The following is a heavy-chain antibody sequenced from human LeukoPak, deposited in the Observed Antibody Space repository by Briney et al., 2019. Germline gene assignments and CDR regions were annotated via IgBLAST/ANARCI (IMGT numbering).Heavy chain of an antibody. CDR3: ARGRGYLMTDPEY. V-gene: IGHV3-23*01. Sequence: GGSLRLSCAASGFTFSSYWMSWVRQAPHQVLKWVSALTGTGRTTYYADSVKGRFTISRDNSKNPLYLQMRSLRVEDTAVYYCARGRGYLMTDPEYWGQGTLVTVSS. D-gene: IGHD2-21*02. CDR1: GFTFSSYW. CDR2: LTGTGRTT. J-gene: IGHJ4*02.